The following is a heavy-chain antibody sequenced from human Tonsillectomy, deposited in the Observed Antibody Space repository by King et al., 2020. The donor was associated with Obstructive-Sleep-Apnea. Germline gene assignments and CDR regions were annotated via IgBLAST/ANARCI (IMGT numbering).Heavy chain of an antibody. V-gene: IGHV3-9*01. Sequence: EVQLVESGGGLVQPGRSLRLSCAASGFTFDDYAMHWVRQAPGKGLEWVSGISWNSGVIGYADSLKGRFTISRDNAKNSLYLQMNSLRAEDTAVYYCAKDSGWRYYYYGMDVWGQGTTVTVSS. CDR1: GFTFDDYA. J-gene: IGHJ6*02. CDR2: ISWNSGVI. CDR3: AKDSGWRYYYYGMDV. D-gene: IGHD6-19*01.